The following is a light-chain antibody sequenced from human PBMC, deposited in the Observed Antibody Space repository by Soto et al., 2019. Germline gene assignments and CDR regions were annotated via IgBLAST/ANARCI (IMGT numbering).Light chain of an antibody. CDR2: EVS. V-gene: IGLV2-14*01. J-gene: IGLJ1*01. CDR3: FSYTSSGTYV. CDR1: SSDVGNYKY. Sequence: QSALTQPASVSGSPGQSITISCTGTSSDVGNYKYVSWYQQHPGKAPKLMTYEVSNRPSGVSNRFSGPKSGNTASLTISGLQAEDETDYYCFSYTSSGTYVFGTGTKVTVL.